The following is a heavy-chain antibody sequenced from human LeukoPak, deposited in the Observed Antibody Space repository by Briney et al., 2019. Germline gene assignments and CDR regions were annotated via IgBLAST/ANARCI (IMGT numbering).Heavy chain of an antibody. D-gene: IGHD6-13*01. Sequence: SETLSLTCTVSGGSISRSSYYWGWIRQPPGKGLEWIGSIYYSGSTYYNPSLKSRVTISVDTSKNQFSLKLSSVTAADTAVYYCARPAIAAAGREDYWGQGTLVTVSS. CDR3: ARPAIAAAGREDY. CDR1: GGSISRSSYY. V-gene: IGHV4-39*07. CDR2: IYYSGST. J-gene: IGHJ4*02.